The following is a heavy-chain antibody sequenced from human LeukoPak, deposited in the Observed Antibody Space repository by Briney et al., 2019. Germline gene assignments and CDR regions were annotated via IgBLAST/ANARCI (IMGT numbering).Heavy chain of an antibody. CDR2: INPNSGGT. D-gene: IGHD3-9*01. Sequence: ASVKVSCKASGYTFTGYYMHWVRQAPGQGLEWMGWINPNSGGTNYAQKFQGRVTMTRDTSISTAYMELSRLRSDDTAVYYCARRYYDILTGYRPSDAFDIWGQGTMVTVSS. J-gene: IGHJ3*02. CDR3: ARRYYDILTGYRPSDAFDI. CDR1: GYTFTGYY. V-gene: IGHV1-2*02.